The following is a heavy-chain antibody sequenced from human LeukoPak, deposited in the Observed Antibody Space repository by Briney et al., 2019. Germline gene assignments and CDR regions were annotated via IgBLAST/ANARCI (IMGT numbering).Heavy chain of an antibody. CDR1: GCTFSSYG. Sequence: GRSLRLSCAASGCTFSSYGMHWVRQAPGKGLGWVAVISYDVSTKYYADSVKGRFTISRDNSKNTLYLQMNSLRAKDKAVYYSAKDSMGGYYDYWGQGTLVTVSS. D-gene: IGHD3-16*01. CDR3: AKDSMGGYYDY. V-gene: IGHV3-30*19. CDR2: ISYDVSTK. J-gene: IGHJ4*02.